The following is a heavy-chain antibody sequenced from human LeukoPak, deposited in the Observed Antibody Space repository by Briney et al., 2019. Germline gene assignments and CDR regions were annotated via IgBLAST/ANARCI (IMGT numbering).Heavy chain of an antibody. CDR2: IYYGGST. J-gene: IGHJ3*02. CDR3: ARDGGFGESYAFDI. CDR1: GGSISSYY. D-gene: IGHD3-10*01. V-gene: IGHV4-59*01. Sequence: SETLSLTCTVSGGSISSYYRSWIRQPPGKGLEWIGYIYYGGSTNYNPSLKSRVTISVDTSKNQFSLKLSSVTAADTAVYYCARDGGFGESYAFDIWGQGTMVTVSS.